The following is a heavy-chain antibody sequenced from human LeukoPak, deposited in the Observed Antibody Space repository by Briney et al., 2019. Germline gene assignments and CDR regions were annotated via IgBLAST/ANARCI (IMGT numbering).Heavy chain of an antibody. CDR3: ARPYYSYYYDSSGFQH. CDR2: ISYDGSNK. CDR1: GFTFSGYA. V-gene: IGHV3-30*04. Sequence: GRSLRLSCAASGFTFSGYAVHWVGQAPGKGLEWVAVISYDGSNKYYADSVKGRFTISRYNSKNTLYLQMNSLRAEDTAVYYCARPYYSYYYDSSGFQHWGQGNLVTVSS. J-gene: IGHJ1*01. D-gene: IGHD3-22*01.